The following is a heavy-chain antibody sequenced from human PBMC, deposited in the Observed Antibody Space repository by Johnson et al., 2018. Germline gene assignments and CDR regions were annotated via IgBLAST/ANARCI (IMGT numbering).Heavy chain of an antibody. V-gene: IGHV3-7*01. CDR2: IKDDGSDK. CDR3: ARDLGYNYYYVMDV. J-gene: IGHJ6*02. CDR1: GFSISDYC. D-gene: IGHD6-13*01. Sequence: VQLVQSGGGLVQPGGSLRLSCAASGFSISDYCMSWVRQAPGKGLEWVATIKDDGSDKYYVDSVKCRFTISGDNAKNSLYLQMNSLRAEDTALYFCARDLGYNYYYVMDVWGQGTTFTVS.